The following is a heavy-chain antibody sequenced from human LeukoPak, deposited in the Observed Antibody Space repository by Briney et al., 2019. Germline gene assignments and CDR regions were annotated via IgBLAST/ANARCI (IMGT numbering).Heavy chain of an antibody. D-gene: IGHD3/OR15-3a*01. CDR2: FHPEDGDI. CDR3: AADPGLKRYDFWSGYYTGRFDP. CDR1: GYSLTEVS. Sequence: ASVKVSCKVSGYSLTEVSIHWVRQAPGKGPEWMAGFHPEDGDIIYAQKFKGRVTVTEDTSTDTSYMELTSLRSEDTAVYYCAADPGLKRYDFWSGYYTGRFDPWGLETHVTVSS. J-gene: IGHJ5*02. V-gene: IGHV1-24*01.